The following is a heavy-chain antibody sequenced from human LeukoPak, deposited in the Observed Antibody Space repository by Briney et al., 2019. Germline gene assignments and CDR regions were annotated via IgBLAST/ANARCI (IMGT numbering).Heavy chain of an antibody. D-gene: IGHD3-22*01. V-gene: IGHV3-11*04. Sequence: KPGGSLRLSCAASGFTVSSNYMSWIRQAPGKGLEWVSYISPSGYTIYYADSVKGRFTISRDNAENSLYLQMDSLRAEDTAVYYCARGRLLYYYDSSGYSHPRYYYYYYMDVWGKGTTVTISS. CDR3: ARGRLLYYYDSSGYSHPRYYYYYYMDV. CDR1: GFTVSSNY. CDR2: ISPSGYTI. J-gene: IGHJ6*03.